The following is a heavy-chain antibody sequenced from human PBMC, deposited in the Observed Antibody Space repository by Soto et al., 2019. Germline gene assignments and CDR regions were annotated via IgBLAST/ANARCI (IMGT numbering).Heavy chain of an antibody. V-gene: IGHV3-7*01. CDR1: GFTFSSYW. CDR2: IKQDGSEK. J-gene: IGHJ4*02. Sequence: EVQLVESGGGLVQPGGSLRLSCAASGFTFSSYWMSWVRQAPGKGLEWVANIKQDGSEKYYVDSVKGRFTISRDNAKNSLYLQMNSLRAEDTAVYYCARYDSSGWDAFDYWGQGTLVTVSS. CDR3: ARYDSSGWDAFDY. D-gene: IGHD6-19*01.